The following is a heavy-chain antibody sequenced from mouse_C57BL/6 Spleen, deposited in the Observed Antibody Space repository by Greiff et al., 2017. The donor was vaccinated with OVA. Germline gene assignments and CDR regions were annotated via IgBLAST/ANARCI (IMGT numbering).Heavy chain of an antibody. CDR1: GFTFSSYA. V-gene: IGHV5-4*01. Sequence: EVMLVESGGGLVKPGGSLKLSCAASGFTFSSYAMSWVRQTPEKRLEWVATISDGGSYTYYPDNVKGRFTFSRDNAKNNLYLQMNHLKSEDTDMDDCAREGHSGAMDYWGQGTSVTVSS. J-gene: IGHJ4*01. D-gene: IGHD1-3*01. CDR2: ISDGGSYT. CDR3: AREGHSGAMDY.